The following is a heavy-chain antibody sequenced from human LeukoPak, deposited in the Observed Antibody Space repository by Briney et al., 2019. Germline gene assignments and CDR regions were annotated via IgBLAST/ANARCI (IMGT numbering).Heavy chain of an antibody. D-gene: IGHD2-21*01. CDR2: FYPEDGET. J-gene: IGHJ4*02. Sequence: ASVKVSCKVSGYTLTELSMHWVRQAPGKGLEWMGGFYPEDGETIYAQKFQGRVTMTEDTSTNTAYMELSSLRSEDTAVYYCATRTGGGYYYWGQGTLVTVSS. V-gene: IGHV1-24*01. CDR1: GYTLTELS. CDR3: ATRTGGGYYY.